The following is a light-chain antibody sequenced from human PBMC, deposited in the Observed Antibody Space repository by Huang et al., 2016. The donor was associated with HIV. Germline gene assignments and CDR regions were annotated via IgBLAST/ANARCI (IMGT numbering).Light chain of an antibody. V-gene: IGKV3-11*01. CDR3: QQRSSGVT. CDR2: DTS. CDR1: QSVGNY. J-gene: IGKJ4*01. Sequence: IVLTQSPATLSWYPGERVTLSCRASQSVGNYIAWYQQHPGPSPKLLIYDTSNRATGTPVRCSGSGSGTDFTLTISSLESEDFAVYYCQQRSSGVTFGGGTKVQVK.